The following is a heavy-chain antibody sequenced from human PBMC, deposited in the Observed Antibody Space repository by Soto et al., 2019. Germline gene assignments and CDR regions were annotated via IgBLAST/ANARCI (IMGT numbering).Heavy chain of an antibody. J-gene: IGHJ6*02. CDR1: GGNFSKSA. CDR2: IIPLFDEA. D-gene: IGHD3-22*01. V-gene: IGHV1-69*01. Sequence: QVQLVQSGAEVKKPGSSVRVSCTASGGNFSKSAFSWVRQAPGKGLEWVGGIIPLFDEADYAPWFQGRVTITADESATTAYFELTSKKSDHTAIYYCARACPRETMIVIDSDNYGMDDWGQGTTVTVSS. CDR3: ARACPRETMIVIDSDNYGMDD.